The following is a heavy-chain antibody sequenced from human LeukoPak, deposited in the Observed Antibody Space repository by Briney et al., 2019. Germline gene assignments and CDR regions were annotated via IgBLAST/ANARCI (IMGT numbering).Heavy chain of an antibody. CDR1: GFTFSTYW. D-gene: IGHD2-2*01. Sequence: GGSLRLSCAASGFTFSTYWMHWVRRAPGKGLVWVSRINSDGSSTSYADPVKGRFTISRDNAKKTLYLQMNSLRAEDTAVYYCASLGYCSSTSCPTAWGQGTLVTVSS. V-gene: IGHV3-74*01. CDR2: INSDGSST. CDR3: ASLGYCSSTSCPTA. J-gene: IGHJ5*02.